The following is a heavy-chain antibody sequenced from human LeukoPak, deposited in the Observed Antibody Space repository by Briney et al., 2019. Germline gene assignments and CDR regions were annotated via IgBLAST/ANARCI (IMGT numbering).Heavy chain of an antibody. CDR2: ISGSGGST. D-gene: IGHD2-2*01. J-gene: IGHJ5*02. Sequence: GGSLRLSCAASGFTFSSYAMSWVRQAPGKGLERVSAISGSGGSTYYADSVKGRFTISRDNSKNTLYLQMNSLRAEDTAVYYCAPAPAAIRPSNWFDPWGQGTLVTVSS. CDR1: GFTFSSYA. V-gene: IGHV3-23*01. CDR3: APAPAAIRPSNWFDP.